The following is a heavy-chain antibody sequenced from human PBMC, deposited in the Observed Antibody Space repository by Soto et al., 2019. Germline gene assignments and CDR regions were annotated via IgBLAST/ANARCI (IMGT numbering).Heavy chain of an antibody. CDR2: INHSGST. J-gene: IGHJ4*02. Sequence: ASETLSLTCAVYGGSFSGYYWSWIRQPPGKGLEWIGEINHSGSTNYNPSLKSRVTISVDTSKNQFSLKLSSVTAADTAVYYCARGRARNDYWGQGTLVTVSS. V-gene: IGHV4-34*01. CDR3: ARGRARNDY. CDR1: GGSFSGYY.